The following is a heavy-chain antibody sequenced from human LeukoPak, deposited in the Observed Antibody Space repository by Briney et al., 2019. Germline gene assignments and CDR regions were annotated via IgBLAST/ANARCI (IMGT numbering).Heavy chain of an antibody. Sequence: GGSLRLSCAASGFTFVSYTMNWVRQAPGKGLEWVSSISPSGDYIYYADSVKGRLTIPRDNAKNSLSLQMNSLRAEDMAVYYCARDRDDYAQGDAFDIWGQGTMVTVSS. D-gene: IGHD4-17*01. CDR1: GFTFVSYT. V-gene: IGHV3-21*01. CDR2: ISPSGDYI. J-gene: IGHJ3*02. CDR3: ARDRDDYAQGDAFDI.